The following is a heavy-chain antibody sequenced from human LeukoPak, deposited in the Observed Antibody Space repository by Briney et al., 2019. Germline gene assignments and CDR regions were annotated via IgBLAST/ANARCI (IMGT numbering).Heavy chain of an antibody. Sequence: GGSLRLSCAASGFSVNLFAMNWVRQAPGKGLEWVAFISYDGSHTYYADSVKGRFTISRDNSRSTIHLQMRSLKVQDMGVYYCAREQSTDHDCWSGYYESKWLDSWGQGTQVTVSS. CDR3: AREQSTDHDCWSGYYESKWLDS. CDR2: ISYDGSHT. D-gene: IGHD3-3*01. CDR1: GFSVNLFA. V-gene: IGHV3-30*15. J-gene: IGHJ5*01.